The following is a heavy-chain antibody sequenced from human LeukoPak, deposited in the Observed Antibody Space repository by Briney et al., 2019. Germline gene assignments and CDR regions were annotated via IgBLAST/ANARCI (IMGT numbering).Heavy chain of an antibody. Sequence: GGSLRLSCVGSGFRFSSYDMNWVRQAPGRGLEWLSYLTRTSSATWYADSVKGRFTISRDNSKNTLYLQMNSLRAEDTAVYYCAKDSSSPYYYYYYGMDVWGQGTTVTVSS. CDR3: AKDSSSPYYYYYYGMDV. CDR2: LTRTSSAT. D-gene: IGHD6-6*01. J-gene: IGHJ6*02. CDR1: GFRFSSYD. V-gene: IGHV3-23*01.